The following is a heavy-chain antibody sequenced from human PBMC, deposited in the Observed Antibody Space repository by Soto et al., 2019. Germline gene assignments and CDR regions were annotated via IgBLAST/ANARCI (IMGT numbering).Heavy chain of an antibody. D-gene: IGHD6-19*01. Sequence: GGSLRLSCAASGFTFSGYAMSWVRQAPGKGLEWVSAISGSGGSTYYADSVKGRFTISRDNSKNTLYLQMNSLRAEDTAVYYCAKARFRDSSMFLLDYWGQGTLVTVSS. CDR1: GFTFSGYA. CDR2: ISGSGGST. V-gene: IGHV3-23*01. CDR3: AKARFRDSSMFLLDY. J-gene: IGHJ4*02.